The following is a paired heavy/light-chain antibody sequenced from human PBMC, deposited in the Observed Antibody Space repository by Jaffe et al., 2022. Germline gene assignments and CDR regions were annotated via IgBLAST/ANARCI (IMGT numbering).Heavy chain of an antibody. J-gene: IGHJ4*02. Sequence: QITLKESGPTLVKPTQTLTLTCTFSGFSLSTGGVSVGWIRQPPGKALEWLALIYWNDNYHYSPSLKSRLTITKDTSKNQVVLIMTNVDPVDTATYYCARRRPDYGDPFDYWGQGTLVTVSS. CDR1: GFSLSTGGVS. CDR2: IYWNDNY. CDR3: ARRRPDYGDPFDY. V-gene: IGHV2-5*01. D-gene: IGHD4-17*01.
Light chain of an antibody. V-gene: IGKV1-39*01. Sequence: IQMTQSPSSLSASVGDRVTITCRASQNIRSYLNWYQQTPGKAPKLLIYAASSLQRGVPPRFSGSGAGTDFTLTIINVQPEDFATYYCQQSDSAPYTFGQGTKLEIK. CDR3: QQSDSAPYT. J-gene: IGKJ2*01. CDR2: AAS. CDR1: QNIRSY.